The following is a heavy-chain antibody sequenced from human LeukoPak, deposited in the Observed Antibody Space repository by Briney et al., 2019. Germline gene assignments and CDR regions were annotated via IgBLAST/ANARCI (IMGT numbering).Heavy chain of an antibody. D-gene: IGHD6-13*01. Sequence: GGSLRLPCAASGFTLSGYSMTWVRHAPGKGLECVSFITSSSNYIYYADSVKGRFPISRDTAKNSLYLQMSSLRTEDTAMYYCARDPAGASSSWYYFDNWGQGTLVTVSS. CDR1: GFTLSGYS. V-gene: IGHV3-21*04. CDR3: ARDPAGASSSWYYFDN. CDR2: ITSSSNYI. J-gene: IGHJ4*02.